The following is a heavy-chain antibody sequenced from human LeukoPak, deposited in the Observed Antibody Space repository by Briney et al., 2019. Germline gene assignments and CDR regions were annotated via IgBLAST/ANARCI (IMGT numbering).Heavy chain of an antibody. CDR1: GFTFSSYW. CDR2: IITDGSST. CDR3: AKDTANAVAGPVDY. V-gene: IGHV3-74*01. D-gene: IGHD6-19*01. J-gene: IGHJ4*02. Sequence: GGSLRLSCAASGFTFSSYWMHWVRQAPGKGLVWVSRIITDGSSTSYADSVKGRFTISRDNAKSTLYLQMNSLRAEDTALYYCAKDTANAVAGPVDYWGQGTLVTVSS.